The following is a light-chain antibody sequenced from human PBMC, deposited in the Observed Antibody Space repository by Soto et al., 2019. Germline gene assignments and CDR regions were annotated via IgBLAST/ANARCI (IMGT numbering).Light chain of an antibody. CDR3: QQYVRAPWT. Sequence: EIVLTQSPCTLSSSPGERATLSCRASQSVTSSYLAWYQQKPGQAPRLVMYGASIRTSGIPDRFSGSGSGTDFTLTISRLEPEDFAVYYCQQYVRAPWTFGQGTKVDIK. V-gene: IGKV3-20*01. J-gene: IGKJ1*01. CDR1: QSVTSSY. CDR2: GAS.